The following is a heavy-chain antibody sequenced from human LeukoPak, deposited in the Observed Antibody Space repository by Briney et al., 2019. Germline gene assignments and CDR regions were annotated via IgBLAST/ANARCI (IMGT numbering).Heavy chain of an antibody. CDR3: AKDAYYDFWSGYYRYYYYGMDV. CDR1: GFTFSSYG. Sequence: GGSLRLSCAASGFTFSSYGMHWVRQAPGKGMEWVAVISYDGSNKYYADSVKGRFTISRDNSKNTLYLQMNSLSAEDTAVYYCAKDAYYDFWSGYYRYYYYGMDVWGQGTTVTVSS. CDR2: ISYDGSNK. J-gene: IGHJ6*02. D-gene: IGHD3-3*01. V-gene: IGHV3-30*18.